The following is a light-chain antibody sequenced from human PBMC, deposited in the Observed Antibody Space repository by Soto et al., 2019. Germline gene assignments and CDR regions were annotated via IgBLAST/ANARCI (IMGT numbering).Light chain of an antibody. CDR2: DVT. J-gene: IGLJ2*01. CDR1: SSDVGGYNY. CDR3: SSYTSSSTVL. V-gene: IGLV2-14*01. Sequence: QSALTQPASVSGSPGQSITISCTGTSSDVGGYNYVSWYQQHPGKAPKLMIYDVTNRPSGVSNRFSGSKSGNTASLTISGLQSEDEADDYCSSYTSSSTVLFGGGTKVNVL.